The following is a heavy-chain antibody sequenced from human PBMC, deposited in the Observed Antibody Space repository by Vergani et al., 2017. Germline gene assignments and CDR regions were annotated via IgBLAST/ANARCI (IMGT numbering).Heavy chain of an antibody. Sequence: QVQLQESGPGLVKPSETLSLTCTVSGGSISSYYWSWIRQPPGKGLEWIGYIYYSGSTNYNPSLKSRVTISVDTSKNQFSLKLSSVTAADTAVYYCARRSGFYSNYWFDPWGQGTLVTVSS. V-gene: IGHV4-59*01. CDR2: IYYSGST. J-gene: IGHJ5*02. CDR3: ARRSGFYSNYWFDP. D-gene: IGHD4-11*01. CDR1: GGSISSYY.